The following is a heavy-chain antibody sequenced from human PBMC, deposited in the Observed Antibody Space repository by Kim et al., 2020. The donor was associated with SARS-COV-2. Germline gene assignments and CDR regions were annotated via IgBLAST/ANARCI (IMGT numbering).Heavy chain of an antibody. D-gene: IGHD3-10*01. J-gene: IGHJ6*03. V-gene: IGHV4-34*01. CDR2: INHSGET. CDR1: GGSFSDNY. Sequence: SETLSLTCAVFGGSFSDNYWNWVRQAPGRGLEWVGEINHSGETSYTSALRSRLTISVDTSKNQFSLRLSSVTAADTAVYFCARGARHLGESSGLFGPTHYYYYMDVWGKWTTVIVSS. CDR3: ARGARHLGESSGLFGPTHYYYYMDV.